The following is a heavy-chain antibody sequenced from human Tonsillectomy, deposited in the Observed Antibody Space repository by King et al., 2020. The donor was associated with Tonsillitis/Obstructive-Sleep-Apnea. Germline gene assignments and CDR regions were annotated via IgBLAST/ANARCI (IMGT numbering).Heavy chain of an antibody. D-gene: IGHD1-1*01. Sequence: ITLKESGPVLVKPTETLTLTCTVSGFSLSNARMGVSWIRQPPGKALEWLAHIFSNEDKSYSTSLKSRLNISKDTSKTQVLLTMTNIDPVDTAAYYCARILKGHWNYDCYCYMDGWGKGTTVTVSS. CDR2: IFSNEDK. CDR1: GFSLSNARMG. J-gene: IGHJ6*03. CDR3: ARILKGHWNYDCYCYMDG. V-gene: IGHV2-26*01.